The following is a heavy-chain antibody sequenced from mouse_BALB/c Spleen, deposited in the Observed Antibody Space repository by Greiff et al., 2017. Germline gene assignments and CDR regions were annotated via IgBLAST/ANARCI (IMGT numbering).Heavy chain of an antibody. CDR1: GFTFSSYT. Sequence: EVQGVESGGGLVQPGGSLKLSCAASGFTFSSYTMSWVRQTPEKRLEWVAYISNGGGSTYYPDTVKGRFTISRDNAKNTLYLQMSSLKSEDTAMYYCARRDYGNYYAMDYWGQGTSVTVSS. D-gene: IGHD1-1*01. V-gene: IGHV5-12-2*01. CDR2: ISNGGGST. J-gene: IGHJ4*01. CDR3: ARRDYGNYYAMDY.